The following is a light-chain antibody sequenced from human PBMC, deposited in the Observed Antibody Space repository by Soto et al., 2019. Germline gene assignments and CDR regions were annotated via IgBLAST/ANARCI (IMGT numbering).Light chain of an antibody. V-gene: IGKV3-20*01. CDR1: QSVSSSY. CDR3: QQYGSSPGT. J-gene: IGKJ1*01. Sequence: EMVLTQSPGTLSLSAGERASLSCRVSQSVSSSYLAWYQQKPGQAPRLLIYGASSTATGIPDRFSGSGSGTDFTLTISRLEPEDVAVYYCQQYGSSPGTFGQGTKVEIK. CDR2: GAS.